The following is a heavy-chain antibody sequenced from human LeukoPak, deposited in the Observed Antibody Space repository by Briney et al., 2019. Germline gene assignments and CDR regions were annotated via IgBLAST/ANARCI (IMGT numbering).Heavy chain of an antibody. Sequence: GGSLRLSCAASGFTVSSNYMSWVRQAPGKGLEWVSVIYSGGSTYYADSVKGRFTISRDNSKNTLYLQMNSLRAEDTAVYYCARVGVGYCSGGSCYSGYYYYGMDVWGQGTTVTVSS. CDR3: ARVGVGYCSGGSCYSGYYYYGMDV. J-gene: IGHJ6*02. V-gene: IGHV3-53*01. CDR1: GFTVSSNY. D-gene: IGHD2-15*01. CDR2: IYSGGST.